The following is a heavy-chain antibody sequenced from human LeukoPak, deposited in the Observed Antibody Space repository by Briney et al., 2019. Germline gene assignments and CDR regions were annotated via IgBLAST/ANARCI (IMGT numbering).Heavy chain of an antibody. Sequence: PGGPLRLSCGASGFTFSSNGMHWVRQAPGKGLEWVAYIRNDGNNKYYADSVKGRFTISRDNSKNTLYLQMNSLRTEDTAVYYCAKDRSWSWDYWGQGTLVTVSS. J-gene: IGHJ4*02. CDR2: IRNDGNNK. CDR3: AKDRSWSWDY. CDR1: GFTFSSNG. D-gene: IGHD3-10*01. V-gene: IGHV3-30*02.